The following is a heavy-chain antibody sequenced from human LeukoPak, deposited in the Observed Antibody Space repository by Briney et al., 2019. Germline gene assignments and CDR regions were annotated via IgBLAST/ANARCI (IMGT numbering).Heavy chain of an antibody. Sequence: SQTLSLTCAVSGGSISSGGYSWSWIRQPPGKGLEWIGYIYHSGSTYYNPSLKSRVTISVDRSKNQFSLKLSFVTAADTAVYYCARDTGSRIDPWGQGTLVAVSS. CDR1: GGSISSGGYS. D-gene: IGHD2-2*01. CDR3: ARDTGSRIDP. J-gene: IGHJ5*02. V-gene: IGHV4-30-2*01. CDR2: IYHSGST.